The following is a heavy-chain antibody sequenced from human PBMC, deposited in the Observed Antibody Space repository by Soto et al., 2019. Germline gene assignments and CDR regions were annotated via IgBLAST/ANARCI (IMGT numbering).Heavy chain of an antibody. V-gene: IGHV4-59*08. CDR1: GGSISYYY. Sequence: PSETLSLTCTVSGGSISYYYWSWIRQPPGKGLESIGYIYYSGSTNYNPSLKSRVTISVDTSKNQFSLKLSSVTAADTAVYYCARGQWLEYDAFDIWGHGTMVTVSS. CDR2: IYYSGST. CDR3: ARGQWLEYDAFDI. D-gene: IGHD6-19*01. J-gene: IGHJ3*02.